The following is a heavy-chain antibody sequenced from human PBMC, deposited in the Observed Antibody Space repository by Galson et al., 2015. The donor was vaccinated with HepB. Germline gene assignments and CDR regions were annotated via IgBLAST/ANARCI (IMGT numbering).Heavy chain of an antibody. Sequence: SLRLSCAASGFIFSTYSMNWVRQAPGKGLEWISYISRTTTTTYYADSVKGRFTVSRDNAKNSVYLQMSSLKAEDTAVYYCVRWRMVPGYHYGLDAWGQGTTVIVS. D-gene: IGHD2-15*01. CDR2: ISRTTTTT. CDR1: GFIFSTYS. V-gene: IGHV3-48*04. J-gene: IGHJ6*02. CDR3: VRWRMVPGYHYGLDA.